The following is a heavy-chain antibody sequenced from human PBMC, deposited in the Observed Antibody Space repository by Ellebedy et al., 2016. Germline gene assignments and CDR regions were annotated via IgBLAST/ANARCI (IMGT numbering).Heavy chain of an antibody. CDR3: ARGDYLGSGSYGLDY. V-gene: IGHV1-2*02. J-gene: IGHJ4*02. Sequence: ASVKVSXXASGYTFTDYDMHWVRQAPGQGLEWMGWINPNSGGTNYAQKFQGRVTMTRDTSITTAYMELSRLRSDDTAFYYCARGDYLGSGSYGLDYWGQGTLVTVSS. CDR1: GYTFTDYD. CDR2: INPNSGGT. D-gene: IGHD3-10*01.